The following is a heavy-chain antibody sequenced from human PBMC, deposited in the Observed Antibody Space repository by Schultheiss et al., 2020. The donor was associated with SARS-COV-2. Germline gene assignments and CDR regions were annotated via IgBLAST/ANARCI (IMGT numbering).Heavy chain of an antibody. D-gene: IGHD2-21*02. CDR2: ISGSGGST. CDR1: GFTFSSYA. CDR3: AKLPIAYCGGDCYFDY. Sequence: GGSLRLSCAASGFTFSSYAMSWVRQAPGKGLEWVSAISGSGGSTYYADSVKGRFTISRDNSKNTLYLQMNSLRAEDTAVYYCAKLPIAYCGGDCYFDYWGQGTLVTVSS. J-gene: IGHJ4*02. V-gene: IGHV3-23*01.